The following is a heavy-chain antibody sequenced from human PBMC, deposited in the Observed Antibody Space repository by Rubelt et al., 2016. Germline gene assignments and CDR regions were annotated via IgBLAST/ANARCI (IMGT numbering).Heavy chain of an antibody. V-gene: IGHV3-74*02. Sequence: EVQLLESGGGLVQPGGSLRLSCAASGFTFSNYDMNWVRQAPGTGLMDVSHVNRDGSSTTYADSVKGRFTISRDNAKNTLFLQMNSLRAEDTGVNFRAAGTRPGYTSSWYDYWGRGTLVTVSS. J-gene: IGHJ4*02. CDR1: GFTFSNYD. CDR2: VNRDGSST. CDR3: AAGTRPGYTSSWYDY. D-gene: IGHD6-13*01.